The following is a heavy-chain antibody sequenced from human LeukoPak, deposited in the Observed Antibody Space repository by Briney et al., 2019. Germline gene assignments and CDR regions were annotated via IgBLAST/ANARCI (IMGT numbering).Heavy chain of an antibody. J-gene: IGHJ4*02. Sequence: GGSLRLSCAASGFTFSGYGMHWVRQAPGKGLEWVTHIASDGGNKDYADSVKGRFTISRDNAKNTVYLQMNSLRAEDTAVYRCARAGSGSWYLGDYWGQGTLVIVSS. D-gene: IGHD6-13*01. CDR1: GFTFSGYG. CDR3: ARAGSGSWYLGDY. V-gene: IGHV3-30*02. CDR2: IASDGGNK.